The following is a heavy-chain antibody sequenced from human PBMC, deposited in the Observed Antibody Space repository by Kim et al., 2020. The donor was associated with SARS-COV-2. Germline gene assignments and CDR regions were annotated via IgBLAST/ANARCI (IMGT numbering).Heavy chain of an antibody. CDR2: ISYDGSNK. CDR1: GFTFSSYA. D-gene: IGHD3-10*01. J-gene: IGHJ6*02. V-gene: IGHV3-30*04. Sequence: GGSLRLSCAASGFTFSSYAMHWVRQAPGKGLEWVAVISYDGSNKYYADSVKGRFTISRDNSKNTLYLQMNSLRAEDTAVYYCARSMVRGVISGMDVWGQGTTVTVSS. CDR3: ARSMVRGVISGMDV.